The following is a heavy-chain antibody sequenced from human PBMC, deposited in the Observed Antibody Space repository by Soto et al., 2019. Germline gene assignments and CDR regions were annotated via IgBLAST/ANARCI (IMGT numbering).Heavy chain of an antibody. D-gene: IGHD3-22*01. CDR2: INAGNGNT. J-gene: IGHJ6*02. Sequence: GASVKVSCKASGYTFTSYAMHWVRQAPGQRLEWMGWINAGNGNTKYSQKFQGRVTITRDTSASTAYMELSSLRSEDTAVYYCAKDYYDSSGYGYYYYGMDVWGQGTTVTVSS. V-gene: IGHV1-3*01. CDR3: AKDYYDSSGYGYYYYGMDV. CDR1: GYTFTSYA.